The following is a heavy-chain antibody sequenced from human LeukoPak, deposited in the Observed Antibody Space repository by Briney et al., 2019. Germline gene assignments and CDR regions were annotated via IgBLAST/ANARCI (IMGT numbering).Heavy chain of an antibody. CDR1: GGSISSSSYY. J-gene: IGHJ4*02. CDR2: IYHSGST. V-gene: IGHV4-39*07. D-gene: IGHD6-13*01. CDR3: ASTDHSSSWYEVRGFDY. Sequence: ASETLSLTCTVSGGSISSSSYYWGWIRQPPGKGLEWIGSIYHSGSTYYNPSLKSRVTISVDTSKNQFSLKLSSVTAADTAVYYCASTDHSSSWYEVRGFDYWGQGTLVTVSS.